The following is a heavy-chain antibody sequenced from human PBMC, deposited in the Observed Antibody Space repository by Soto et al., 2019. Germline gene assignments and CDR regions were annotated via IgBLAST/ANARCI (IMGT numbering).Heavy chain of an antibody. D-gene: IGHD2-2*01. CDR1: GGTFNTYT. CDR3: SIGSWSAETFDV. CDR2: IIPMLPVT. J-gene: IGHJ3*01. Sequence: QVHLIQSGAEVKKPGSSVKISCKAAGGTFNTYTLFWVRQAPGHGLEWMGRIIPMLPVTNSAQKFQGRLTLTAPQSTGTAFMELTSLTSDDTAVYYCSIGSWSAETFDVWGQGTMVTVSS. V-gene: IGHV1-69*02.